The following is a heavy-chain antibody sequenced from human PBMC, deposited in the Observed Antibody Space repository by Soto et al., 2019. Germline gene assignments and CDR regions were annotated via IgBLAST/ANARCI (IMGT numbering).Heavy chain of an antibody. D-gene: IGHD2-15*01. CDR3: ARGRKDIVVVAAAGAFDI. Sequence: ASVKVSFKASGYTFTSYDINWVRQATGQGLEWMGWMNPNSGNTGYAQKFQGRVTMTRNTYISTAYMELSSLRSEDTAVYYCARGRKDIVVVAAAGAFDIWGQGTMVTVSS. J-gene: IGHJ3*02. CDR2: MNPNSGNT. V-gene: IGHV1-8*01. CDR1: GYTFTSYD.